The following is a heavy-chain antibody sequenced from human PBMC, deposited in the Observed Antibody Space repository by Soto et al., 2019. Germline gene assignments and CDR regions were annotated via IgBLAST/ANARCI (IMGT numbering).Heavy chain of an antibody. D-gene: IGHD3-3*01. Sequence: SETLSLTCTVSGGSISSGGYYWSWIRKHPGKGLEWIGYIYYSGSTNYNPSPKSRVTISVDTSKNQFSLKLSSVTAADTAVYYCARVLFGRGNWFDPWGQGTLVTVSS. CDR1: GGSISSGGYY. J-gene: IGHJ5*02. V-gene: IGHV4-61*08. CDR3: ARVLFGRGNWFDP. CDR2: IYYSGST.